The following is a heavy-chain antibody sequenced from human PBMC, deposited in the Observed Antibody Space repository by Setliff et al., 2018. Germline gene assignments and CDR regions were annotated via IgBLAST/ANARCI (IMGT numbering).Heavy chain of an antibody. CDR3: ARLRGAFDY. D-gene: IGHD3-16*01. J-gene: IGHJ4*02. CDR1: GGSISSSSYY. CDR2: IYYSGST. Sequence: PSETLSLTCTVSGGSISSSSYYRGWIRQPPGKGLEWIGSIYYSGSTNYNPSLESRVTISVDTSKNQFSLRLNSATAADTAVYYCARLRGAFDYWGQGTLVTVSS. V-gene: IGHV4-39*07.